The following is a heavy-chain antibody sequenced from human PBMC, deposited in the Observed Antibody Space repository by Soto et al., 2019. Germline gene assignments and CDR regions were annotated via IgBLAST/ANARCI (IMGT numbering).Heavy chain of an antibody. D-gene: IGHD2-15*01. Sequence: QVQLVQSGAEVKKPGSSVRISCAASGATFNDYTFTWVRRAPGQGLEWMGRVTPLLDASNYAEKVQDRVTITADRSTSTVYMELSGLKSEDSAIYYCASGKSQMSQDRMGFYYYMDGWGKGTTVTVSS. CDR2: VTPLLDAS. CDR3: ASGKSQMSQDRMGFYYYMDG. CDR1: GATFNDYT. J-gene: IGHJ6*03. V-gene: IGHV1-69*08.